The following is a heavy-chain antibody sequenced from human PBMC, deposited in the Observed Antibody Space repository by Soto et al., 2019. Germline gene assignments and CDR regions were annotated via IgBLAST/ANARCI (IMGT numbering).Heavy chain of an antibody. J-gene: IGHJ6*02. CDR3: ARRYGGGDCNYYYYGMDV. CDR2: IDPSDSYT. Sequence: PGESLKISCKGSGYSFTSYWIRWVRQMPGQGQEWMGRIDPSDSYTNYSPSFQGHVTISADKSISTAYLQWSSLKASDTAMYYCARRYGGGDCNYYYYGMDVGGQGTTVTVSS. CDR1: GYSFTSYW. V-gene: IGHV5-10-1*01. D-gene: IGHD2-21*02.